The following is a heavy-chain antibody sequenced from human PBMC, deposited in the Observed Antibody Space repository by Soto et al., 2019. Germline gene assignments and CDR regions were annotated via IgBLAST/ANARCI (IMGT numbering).Heavy chain of an antibody. CDR3: ARATTMVRGVILESYYYYMDV. D-gene: IGHD3-10*01. CDR1: GFTFSSYS. CDR2: ISSSSSTI. Sequence: GGSLRLSCAASGFTFSSYSMNWVRQAPGKGLEWVSYISSSSSTIYYADSVKGRFTISRDNAKNSLYPQMNSLRDEDTAVYYCARATTMVRGVILESYYYYMDVWGKGTTVTVSS. V-gene: IGHV3-48*02. J-gene: IGHJ6*03.